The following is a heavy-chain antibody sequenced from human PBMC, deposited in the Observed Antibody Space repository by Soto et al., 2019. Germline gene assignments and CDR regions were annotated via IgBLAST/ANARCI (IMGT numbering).Heavy chain of an antibody. Sequence: SETLSLTCGVSGGSISSINWWTWVRQTPGKGLEWIGEIYYSGNTNYNPSLTSRVKMSIDKSKNQFFLNLTSVTAADTAVYYCARSSGVSAINWFDAWGQGTLVTVSS. D-gene: IGHD2-8*01. V-gene: IGHV4-4*02. CDR2: IYYSGNT. CDR1: GGSISSINW. CDR3: ARSSGVSAINWFDA. J-gene: IGHJ5*02.